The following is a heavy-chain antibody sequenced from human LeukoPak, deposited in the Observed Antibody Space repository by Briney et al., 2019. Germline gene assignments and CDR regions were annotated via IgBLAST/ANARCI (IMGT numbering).Heavy chain of an antibody. CDR2: ISSSGSTI. CDR3: ARDLTAHYYYYGMDV. CDR1: GFTFNNYE. V-gene: IGHV3-48*03. Sequence: GGSLRLSCAASGFTFNNYEMNWVRQAPGKGLEWVSYISSSGSTIYYADSVKGRFTISRDNAKNSLYLQMNSLRAEDTAVYYCARDLTAHYYYYGMDVWGKGTTVTVSS. J-gene: IGHJ6*04. D-gene: IGHD5-18*01.